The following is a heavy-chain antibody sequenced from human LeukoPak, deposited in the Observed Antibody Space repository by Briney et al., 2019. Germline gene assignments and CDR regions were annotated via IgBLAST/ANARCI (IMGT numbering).Heavy chain of an antibody. D-gene: IGHD2-15*01. J-gene: IGHJ6*03. V-gene: IGHV3-23*01. CDR1: GLTFSSYA. Sequence: NPGGSLRLSCAASGLTFSSYAMSWVPKAPGKGLEWVSAISGSGGSTYYADSVKGRFTISRDNSKNTLYLQMNSLRAEDTAVYYCAKDCDGGGSCYFDVWGKGTTVTVSS. CDR3: AKDCDGGGSCYFDV. CDR2: ISGSGGST.